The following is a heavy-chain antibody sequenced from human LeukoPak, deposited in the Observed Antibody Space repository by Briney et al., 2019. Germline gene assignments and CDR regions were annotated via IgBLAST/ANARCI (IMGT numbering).Heavy chain of an antibody. CDR3: ARISPMGSFDY. CDR1: GGSISSYY. J-gene: IGHJ4*02. Sequence: SETLSLTCTVSGGSISSYYWSWTRQPPGKGLEWIGYIYYSGSTNYNPSLRSRVTISVDTSKNQFSLKLSSVTAADTAVYYCARISPMGSFDYWGQGTLVTVSS. V-gene: IGHV4-59*01. CDR2: IYYSGST. D-gene: IGHD3-16*01.